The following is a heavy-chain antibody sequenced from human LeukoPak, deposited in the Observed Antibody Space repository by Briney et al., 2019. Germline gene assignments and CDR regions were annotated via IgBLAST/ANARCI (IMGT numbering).Heavy chain of an antibody. Sequence: ASVKVSCKASGYTFTGYYMHWVRQAPGQGLEWMGGIIPIFGTANYAQKLQGRVTMTTDTSTSTAYMGLRSLRSDDTAVYYCARDSGTRQWLVMNLDYWGQGTLVTVSS. CDR3: ARDSGTRQWLVMNLDY. CDR2: IIPIFGTA. CDR1: GYTFTGYY. V-gene: IGHV1-18*04. D-gene: IGHD6-19*01. J-gene: IGHJ4*02.